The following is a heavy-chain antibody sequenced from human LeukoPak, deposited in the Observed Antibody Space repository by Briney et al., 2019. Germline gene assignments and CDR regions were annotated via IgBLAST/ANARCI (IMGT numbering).Heavy chain of an antibody. Sequence: PSETLSLTCTVSGGSISFYYWNWIRQSPGKGLEWIGYIYNSGSTKYNPSLKSRVTLSVDTSKNQFSLKLSSVTAADTAVYYCARRTYSSGRTFDYWGQGTLVTVSS. V-gene: IGHV4-59*12. J-gene: IGHJ4*02. CDR2: IYNSGST. CDR1: GGSISFYY. D-gene: IGHD6-19*01. CDR3: ARRTYSSGRTFDY.